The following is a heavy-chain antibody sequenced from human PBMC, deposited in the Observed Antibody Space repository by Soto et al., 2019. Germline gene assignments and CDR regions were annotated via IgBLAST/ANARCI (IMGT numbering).Heavy chain of an antibody. CDR2: ISYSGST. D-gene: IGHD3-10*01. CDR1: GGSISSGGSY. CDR3: EREAHYASGAAFDI. V-gene: IGHV4-31*03. J-gene: IGHJ3*02. Sequence: QVQLQESGPGLVKPSQTLSLTCTVSGGSISSGGSYWSWIRQHPGKGLEWIGYISYSGSTYYNPYLKSRVTISVGTCKRACALKMRSMMAADKAIYYGEREAHYASGAAFDIWGQGTMVTVSS.